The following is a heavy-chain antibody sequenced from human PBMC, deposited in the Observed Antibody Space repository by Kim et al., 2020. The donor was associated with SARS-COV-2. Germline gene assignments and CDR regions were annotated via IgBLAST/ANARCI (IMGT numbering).Heavy chain of an antibody. CDR3: ARDRLFRISVAGLFVPDYYYYYMDV. CDR1: GFTFSSYS. V-gene: IGHV3-21*01. J-gene: IGHJ6*03. CDR2: ISSSSSYI. D-gene: IGHD6-19*01. Sequence: GGSLRLSCAASGFTFSSYSMNWVRQAPGKGLEWVSSISSSSSYIYYADSVKGRFTISRDNAKNSLYLQMNSLRAEDTAVYYCARDRLFRISVAGLFVPDYYYYYMDVWGKGTTVTVSS.